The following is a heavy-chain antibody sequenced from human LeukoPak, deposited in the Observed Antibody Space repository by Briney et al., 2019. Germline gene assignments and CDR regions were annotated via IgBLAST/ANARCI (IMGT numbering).Heavy chain of an antibody. V-gene: IGHV5-51*01. CDR2: IYPGDSDT. J-gene: IGHJ4*02. CDR3: ARARDYYDSSGYYHPTNYFDY. CDR1: GYSFSSYW. D-gene: IGHD3-22*01. Sequence: GESLKISCNGSGYSFSSYWIAWVRQMPGKGLEWMGIIYPGDSDTRYSPSFQGQVTISADKSISTAYLQWSSLKASDTAMYYCARARDYYDSSGYYHPTNYFDYWGQGTLVTVSS.